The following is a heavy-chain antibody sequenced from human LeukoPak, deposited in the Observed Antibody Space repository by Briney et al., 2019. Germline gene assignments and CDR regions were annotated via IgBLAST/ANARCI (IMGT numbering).Heavy chain of an antibody. J-gene: IGHJ6*03. CDR1: GFTFSSYA. Sequence: PGGSLRLSCAASGFTFSSYAMHWVRQAPGKGLEWVAVISYDGSNKYYADSVKGRFTISRDNSKNTLYLQMNSLRAEDTAVYYCARVAAAVSHYYYMDVWGKGTTVTVSS. V-gene: IGHV3-30*04. CDR2: ISYDGSNK. CDR3: ARVAAAVSHYYYMDV. D-gene: IGHD6-13*01.